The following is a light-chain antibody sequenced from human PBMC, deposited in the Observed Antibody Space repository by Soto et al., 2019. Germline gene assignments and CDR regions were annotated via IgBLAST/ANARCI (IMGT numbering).Light chain of an antibody. Sequence: IQMTQSPSTLSVSVGDRVTITCRASQTISSWLAWYQQKPGKAPKLLIYKASTLKSGVPSRFSGSGSGTEFTLTISSLQPDDFATYYCQQYNSYSWTFGQGTKVDIK. CDR1: QTISSW. J-gene: IGKJ1*01. CDR3: QQYNSYSWT. V-gene: IGKV1-5*03. CDR2: KAS.